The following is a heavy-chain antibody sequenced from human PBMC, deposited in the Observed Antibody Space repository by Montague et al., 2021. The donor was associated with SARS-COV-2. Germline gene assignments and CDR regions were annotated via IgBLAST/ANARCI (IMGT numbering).Heavy chain of an antibody. J-gene: IGHJ4*02. CDR1: GGSITSYY. CDR2: IYSNGTT. CDR3: ARGSGHCYCPFDY. Sequence: SETLSLTCTVSGGSITSYYWSWIRQPAGKGLEWIGRIYSNGTTNYNPSLKSRVTMSVDTSKNQFSLKMTSVTAADTAVYYCARGSGHCYCPFDYWGQGNLVTVSS. D-gene: IGHD2-15*01. V-gene: IGHV4-4*07.